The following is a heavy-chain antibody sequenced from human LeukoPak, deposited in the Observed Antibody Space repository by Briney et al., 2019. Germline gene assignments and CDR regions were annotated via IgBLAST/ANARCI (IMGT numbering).Heavy chain of an antibody. D-gene: IGHD2-15*01. CDR1: GFTFSSYD. CDR3: ARESGGAGMDV. J-gene: IGHJ6*02. CDR2: IWYDGSNK. V-gene: IGHV3-33*01. Sequence: GGSLRLSCAASGFTFSSYDMHWVRQAPGKGLEWVALIWYDGSNKNYADSVKGRFTISRDNSKNTLFLQMNSLRAEDTAVYYCARESGGAGMDVWGQGTTVTVSS.